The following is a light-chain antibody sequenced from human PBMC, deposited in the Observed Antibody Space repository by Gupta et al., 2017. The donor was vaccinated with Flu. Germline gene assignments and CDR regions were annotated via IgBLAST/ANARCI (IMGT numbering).Light chain of an antibody. CDR2: AGT. CDR3: LQHNIYPRVT. Sequence: DIQMTQSPSFLSASVGDTVTITCRASQDIRNNLGWYQQKPGKAPKRLIYAGTNLQSGVPARFSGSGSGTEFSLTISSLQPEDFATYYCLQHNIYPRVTFGPGTKVDVK. J-gene: IGKJ3*01. CDR1: QDIRNN. V-gene: IGKV1-17*01.